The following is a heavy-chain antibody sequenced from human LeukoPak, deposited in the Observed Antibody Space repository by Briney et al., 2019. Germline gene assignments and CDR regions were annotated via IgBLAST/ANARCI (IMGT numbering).Heavy chain of an antibody. V-gene: IGHV3-33*01. CDR1: SFTFSSYG. D-gene: IGHD3-10*01. J-gene: IGHJ6*02. CDR3: ARDLGSITLVRGVFDYYYYGMDV. Sequence: GGSLRLSCAASSFTFSSYGMHWVRQAPGKGLEWVAVIWYDGNNKYYADSVKGRFTISRDNSKNTLYLQMNSLRAEDTAVYYCARDLGSITLVRGVFDYYYYGMDVWGQGTTVTVSS. CDR2: IWYDGNNK.